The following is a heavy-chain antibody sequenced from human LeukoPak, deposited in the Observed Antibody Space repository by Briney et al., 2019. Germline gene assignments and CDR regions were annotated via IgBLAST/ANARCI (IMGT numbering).Heavy chain of an antibody. Sequence: GGSLRLSCAASGSTFSSYEMNWVRQAPGKGLEWVSYISSSGSTIYYADSVKGRFTISRDNAKNSLYLQMNSLRAEDTAVYYCARELWSYYFDYWGQGTLVTVSS. CDR1: GSTFSSYE. D-gene: IGHD5-18*01. CDR2: ISSSGSTI. J-gene: IGHJ4*02. CDR3: ARELWSYYFDY. V-gene: IGHV3-48*03.